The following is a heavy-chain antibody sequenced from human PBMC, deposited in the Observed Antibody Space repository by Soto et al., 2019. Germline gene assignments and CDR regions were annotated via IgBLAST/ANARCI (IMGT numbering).Heavy chain of an antibody. CDR3: ARDRGAVVVPAAILTSGRKKNWFDP. V-gene: IGHV1-46*01. Sequence: ASVKVSCKGSGYTFTSYYMHWVRQAPGQGLEWMGIINPSGGSTSYAQKFQGRVTMTRDTSTSTVYMELSSLRSEDTAVYYCARDRGAVVVPAAILTSGRKKNWFDPWGQGTLVTVSS. D-gene: IGHD2-2*02. J-gene: IGHJ5*02. CDR1: GYTFTSYY. CDR2: INPSGGST.